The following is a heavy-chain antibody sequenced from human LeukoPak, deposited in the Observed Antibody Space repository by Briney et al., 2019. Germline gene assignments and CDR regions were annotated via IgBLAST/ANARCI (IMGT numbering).Heavy chain of an antibody. Sequence: SGPALVTPTQTLTLTCTFSGFPLSTGGLCVSWIRQPPGKALEWLARIDWDDEELYSTSLKTRLSISKDTSKNQVVLTMTNMDPVDTATYFCARANRKIVSGSGRNYYYMDVWGKGTTVTVSS. CDR3: ARANRKIVSGSGRNYYYMDV. CDR2: IDWDDEE. J-gene: IGHJ6*03. D-gene: IGHD3-10*01. V-gene: IGHV2-70*17. CDR1: GFPLSTGGLC.